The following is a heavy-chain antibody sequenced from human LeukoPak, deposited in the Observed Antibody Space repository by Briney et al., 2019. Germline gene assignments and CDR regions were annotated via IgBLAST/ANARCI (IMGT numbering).Heavy chain of an antibody. CDR3: ARDRGDDAFDI. J-gene: IGHJ3*02. V-gene: IGHV4-34*01. Sequence: PSETLSLTCSVSGSLSGYSWTWIRQPPGKGLEWIGEINHSGSTNYNPSLKSRVTISVDTSKNQFSLKLSSVTAADTAVYYCARDRGDDAFDIWGQGTMVTVSS. CDR2: INHSGST. D-gene: IGHD3-10*01. CDR1: GSLSGYS.